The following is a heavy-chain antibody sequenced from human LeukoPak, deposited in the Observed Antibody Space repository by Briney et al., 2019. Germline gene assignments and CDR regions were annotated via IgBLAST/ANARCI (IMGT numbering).Heavy chain of an antibody. CDR1: GYTFTSYG. CDR2: ISAYNGNT. Sequence: ASVKVSCTASGYTFTSYGISWVRQAPGQGLEWMGWISAYNGNTNYAQKLQGRVTMTTDTSTSTAYMELRSLRSDDTAVYYCARDEEAYDSSGYYYVVDYWGQGTLVTVSS. CDR3: ARDEEAYDSSGYYYVVDY. J-gene: IGHJ4*02. V-gene: IGHV1-18*01. D-gene: IGHD3-22*01.